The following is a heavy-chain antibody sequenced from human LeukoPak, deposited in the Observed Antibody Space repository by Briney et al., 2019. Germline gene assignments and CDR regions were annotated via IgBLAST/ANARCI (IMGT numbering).Heavy chain of an antibody. V-gene: IGHV3-48*01. CDR2: VGISSGNT. Sequence: GGSLRLSCAASGFIFSDYSMNWVRQAPGKGLEWISYVGISSGNTKYAGSVKGRFTISGDKAKNSLYLQMNSLRVEDTAVYYCARDTKYAFDNWGQGTLVTVSS. CDR1: GFIFSDYS. D-gene: IGHD2-2*01. J-gene: IGHJ4*02. CDR3: ARDTKYAFDN.